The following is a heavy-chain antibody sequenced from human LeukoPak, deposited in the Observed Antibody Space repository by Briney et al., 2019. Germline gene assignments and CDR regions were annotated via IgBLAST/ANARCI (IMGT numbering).Heavy chain of an antibody. V-gene: IGHV4-39*07. CDR1: GGSTSSTNYY. CDR3: ARLDCSSTSCYTFTNAFDI. CDR2: ISYSGST. D-gene: IGHD2-2*02. Sequence: SETLSLTCTVSGGSTSSTNYYGGWIRQPPGKGLEWIGSISYSGSTYYNPSPKSRVTISVDTPKNQFSLKLSSVTAADSAVYYCARLDCSSTSCYTFTNAFDIWGQGTMVTVSS. J-gene: IGHJ3*02.